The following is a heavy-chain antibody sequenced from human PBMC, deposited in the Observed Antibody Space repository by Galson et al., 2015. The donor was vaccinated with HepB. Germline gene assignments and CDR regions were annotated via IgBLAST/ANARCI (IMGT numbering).Heavy chain of an antibody. CDR2: IIPIFGTA. J-gene: IGHJ4*02. CDR3: ARMYSSGWYDSWYYFDY. D-gene: IGHD6-19*01. V-gene: IGHV1-69*13. CDR1: GGTFSSYA. Sequence: SVKVSCKASGGTFSSYAISWVRQAPGQGLEWMGGIIPIFGTANYAQKFQGRVTITADESTSTAYMELSSLRSEDTAVYYCARMYSSGWYDSWYYFDYWGQGTLVTVSS.